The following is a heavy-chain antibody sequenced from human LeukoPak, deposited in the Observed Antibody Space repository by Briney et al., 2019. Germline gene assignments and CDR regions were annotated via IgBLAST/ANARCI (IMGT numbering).Heavy chain of an antibody. Sequence: PGGSLTLSCAASGFTFSSYAMNWVRQAPGKGLEWVSIIGGSGVTTHYADSVKGRFTIPRDNSKNMLFLQMNSLRAEDTAVYYCAKKGGAAGQGTVDYWGQGTLVTVSS. D-gene: IGHD6-13*01. CDR3: AKKGGAAGQGTVDY. J-gene: IGHJ4*02. V-gene: IGHV3-23*01. CDR2: IGGSGVTT. CDR1: GFTFSSYA.